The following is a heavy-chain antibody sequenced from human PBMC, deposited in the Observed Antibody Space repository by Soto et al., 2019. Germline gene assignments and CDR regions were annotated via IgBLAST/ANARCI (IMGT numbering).Heavy chain of an antibody. CDR3: ARDLTDYGGESRLGFDP. CDR1: GYTFTGHY. Sequence: ASVKVSCKASGYTFTGHYIHWVRQAPEQGPEWMGEIGPESGATRYAQRFQGRVTMTRDMSITTVYMELNNLSPDDTAVYYCARDLTDYGGESRLGFDPWGHGTLVTVSS. J-gene: IGHJ5*02. V-gene: IGHV1-2*02. CDR2: IGPESGAT. D-gene: IGHD4-17*01.